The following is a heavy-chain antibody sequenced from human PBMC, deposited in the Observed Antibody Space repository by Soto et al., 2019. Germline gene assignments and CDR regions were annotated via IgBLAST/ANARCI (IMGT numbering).Heavy chain of an antibody. CDR2: ITDSAGST. D-gene: IGHD4-4*01. J-gene: IGHJ4*02. CDR1: GFTFNRSA. Sequence: XVSLRLSCAASGFTFNRSAMSWVRQAPGKGLERVSVITDSAGSTYYADAVKGRFTISRDNSKNTLYLQMNSLRAEDTAVYYCAKVHYYSNLFDHWGQGTLVTVSS. CDR3: AKVHYYSNLFDH. V-gene: IGHV3-23*01.